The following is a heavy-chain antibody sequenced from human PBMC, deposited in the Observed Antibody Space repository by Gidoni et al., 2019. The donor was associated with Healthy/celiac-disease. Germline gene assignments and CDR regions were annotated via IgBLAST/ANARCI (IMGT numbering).Heavy chain of an antibody. CDR1: GYTFTGYY. J-gene: IGHJ6*02. V-gene: IGHV1-2*02. CDR3: AREYYYDSSGYYFPYGMDV. CDR2: INPNSGGT. Sequence: QVQLVQSGAEVKKPGASVKVSCKASGYTFTGYYMHWVRQAPGQGLEWMGWINPNSGGTNYAQKFQGRVTMTRDTSISTAYMELSRLRSDDTAVYYCAREYYYDSSGYYFPYGMDVWGQGTTVTVSS. D-gene: IGHD3-22*01.